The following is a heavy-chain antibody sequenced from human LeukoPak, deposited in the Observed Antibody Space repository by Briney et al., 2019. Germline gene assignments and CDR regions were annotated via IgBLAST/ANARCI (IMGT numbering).Heavy chain of an antibody. J-gene: IGHJ4*02. CDR3: ARSPSNGPSFDY. CDR1: GYSFTSYY. D-gene: IGHD2-8*01. CDR2: INPSGGST. Sequence: ASVKVSCKASGYSFTSYYMHWVRQAPGQGLEWMGIINPSGGSTSYAQKFQGKVTMTRDMSTSTVYMELSSLRSEDTAVYYCARSPSNGPSFDYWGQGTLVTVSS. V-gene: IGHV1-46*01.